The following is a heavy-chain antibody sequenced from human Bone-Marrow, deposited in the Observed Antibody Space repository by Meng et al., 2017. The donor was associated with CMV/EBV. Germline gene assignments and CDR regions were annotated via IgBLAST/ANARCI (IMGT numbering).Heavy chain of an antibody. CDR2: INHSGST. CDR3: ARAGNCSSTSCDYYFDY. Sequence: SETLSLTCAVYGGSFSTYYWSWIRQPPGKGLEWIGEINHSGSTNYNPSLKSRVSTSVDTSKNQFSLRLSSVTAAGTAVYYCARAGNCSSTSCDYYFDYWGQGTLVTVSS. J-gene: IGHJ4*02. CDR1: GGSFSTYY. V-gene: IGHV4-34*01. D-gene: IGHD2-2*01.